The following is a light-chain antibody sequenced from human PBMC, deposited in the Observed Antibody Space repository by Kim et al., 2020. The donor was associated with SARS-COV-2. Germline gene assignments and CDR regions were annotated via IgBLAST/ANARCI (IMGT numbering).Light chain of an antibody. Sequence: GRGVTISCIASRANSGAGYYVRWYQQLPGTAPILLIYGNSNRPSGVPDRFSGSKSGTTASLAITGLQAEDEADYYCQSYDSSLRRVFGGGTKLTVL. V-gene: IGLV1-40*01. CDR2: GNS. CDR1: RANSGAGYY. J-gene: IGLJ3*02. CDR3: QSYDSSLRRV.